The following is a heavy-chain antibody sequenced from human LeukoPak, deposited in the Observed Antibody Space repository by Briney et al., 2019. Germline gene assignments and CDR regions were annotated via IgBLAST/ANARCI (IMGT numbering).Heavy chain of an antibody. CDR2: INHSGST. Sequence: TSETLSLTCAVYGGSFSGYYWSWIRQPPGKGLEWIGEINHSGSTNYNPSLKNRVTISVDTSKNQFSLKLSSVTAADTAVYYCARVFEEGAKAVDYWGQGTLVTVSS. CDR3: ARVFEEGAKAVDY. D-gene: IGHD1-26*01. CDR1: GGSFSGYY. J-gene: IGHJ4*02. V-gene: IGHV4-34*01.